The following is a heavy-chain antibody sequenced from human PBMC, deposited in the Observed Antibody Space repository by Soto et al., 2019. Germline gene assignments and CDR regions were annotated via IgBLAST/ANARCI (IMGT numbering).Heavy chain of an antibody. Sequence: QVQLQESGPGLVKPSQTLSLTCIVSGGSISSGDYYWSWIRQPPGKGLEWIGYIYHSGNTYYNPSLKSRVTMSVDTSKHQFSLKLGSVSAADTAVYYCARGPTYGDYEGYYYGLDVWGQGTTVTVSS. CDR1: GGSISSGDYY. J-gene: IGHJ6*02. V-gene: IGHV4-30-4*01. CDR3: ARGPTYGDYEGYYYGLDV. D-gene: IGHD4-17*01. CDR2: IYHSGNT.